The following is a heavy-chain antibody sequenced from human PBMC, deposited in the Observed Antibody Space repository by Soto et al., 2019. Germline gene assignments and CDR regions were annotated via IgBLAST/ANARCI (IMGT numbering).Heavy chain of an antibody. J-gene: IGHJ4*02. CDR2: IWYDGSNK. CDR1: GFTFSSYG. Sequence: GGSLRLSCAASGFTFSSYGMHWVRQAPGKGLEWVAVIWYDGSNKYYADSVKGRFTISRDNSKNTLYLQMNSLRAEDTAVYYCASSLLPYSSSHVLDYWGQGTLVTVSS. CDR3: ASSLLPYSSSHVLDY. V-gene: IGHV3-33*01. D-gene: IGHD6-6*01.